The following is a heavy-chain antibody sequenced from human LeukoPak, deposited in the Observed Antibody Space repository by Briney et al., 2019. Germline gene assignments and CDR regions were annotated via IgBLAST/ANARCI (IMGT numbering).Heavy chain of an antibody. J-gene: IGHJ4*02. D-gene: IGHD2-2*01. CDR2: ISGSGGGT. V-gene: IGHV3-23*01. Sequence: PGGSLRLSCAASGFTFSSYAMSWVRQAPGKGLEWVSAISGSGGGTYYADSVKGRFTISRDNSKNTLYLQMNSLRAEDTAVYYCAKSPYCSSTSCYSDYWGQGTLVTVSS. CDR1: GFTFSSYA. CDR3: AKSPYCSSTSCYSDY.